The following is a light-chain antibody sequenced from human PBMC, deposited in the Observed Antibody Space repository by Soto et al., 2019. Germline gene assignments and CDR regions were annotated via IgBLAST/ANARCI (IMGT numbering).Light chain of an antibody. Sequence: SYVLTQPPSVSVAPGKTAKITCGGDNIGSKSVHWYQQKPGQAPVLFIYYDDVRPSGIPERVSGSNSGNAATLTISGVEAGDEADYFWQVWDNGVVFGGGTKLTV. CDR1: NIGSKS. J-gene: IGLJ2*01. V-gene: IGLV3-21*04. CDR3: QVWDNGVV. CDR2: YDD.